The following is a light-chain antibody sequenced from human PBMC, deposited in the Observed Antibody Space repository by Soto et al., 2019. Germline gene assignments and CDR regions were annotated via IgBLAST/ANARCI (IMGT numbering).Light chain of an antibody. CDR3: CSYGGSFYV. J-gene: IGLJ1*01. V-gene: IGLV2-11*01. CDR1: SSDVGGYNY. CDR2: DVN. Sequence: QSALTQPHSVSGSPGQSVAISCSGTSSDVGGYNYVSWYQQHPGKAPKLIIFDVNKRPSGVPDRFSGSKSGSTASLTISGLQAEDEADYSSCSYGGSFYVVGTGTKVTVL.